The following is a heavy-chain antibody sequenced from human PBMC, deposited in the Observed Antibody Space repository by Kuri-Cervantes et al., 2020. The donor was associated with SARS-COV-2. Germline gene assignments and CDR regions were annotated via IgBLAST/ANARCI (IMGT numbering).Heavy chain of an antibody. CDR3: AKIPFYDSSGYYSNY. J-gene: IGHJ4*02. Sequence: GGSLRLSCAASGFTFSSYSMNWVRQAPGKGLEWVAVISYDTRNKYYADSVKGRFTISRDNSKNTLYLQVNSLRAEDTAVYYCAKIPFYDSSGYYSNYWGQGTLVTVSS. V-gene: IGHV3-30*18. CDR2: ISYDTRNK. D-gene: IGHD3-22*01. CDR1: GFTFSSYS.